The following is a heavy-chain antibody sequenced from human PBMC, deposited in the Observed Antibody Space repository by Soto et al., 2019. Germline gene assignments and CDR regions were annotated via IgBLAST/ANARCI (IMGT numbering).Heavy chain of an antibody. J-gene: IGHJ5*01. Sequence: SRPPPVNPKQTVTQTCTFPGFSHSTSGMCVSWIRQPPGKALEWLALIDWDDDKYYSTSLKTRLTISKETSKNQVVLTMTNMDPVDTATYYCVRRDYYDSSGWHWFDPWGQGPLVNLSS. CDR2: IDWDDDK. CDR1: GFSHSTSGMC. CDR3: VRRDYYDSSGWHWFDP. D-gene: IGHD3-22*01. V-gene: IGHV2-70*01.